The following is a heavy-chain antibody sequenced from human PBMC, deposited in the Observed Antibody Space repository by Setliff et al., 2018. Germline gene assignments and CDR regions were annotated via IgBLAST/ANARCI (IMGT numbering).Heavy chain of an antibody. J-gene: IGHJ5*02. V-gene: IGHV4-31*03. CDR1: GASMRSGTFY. Sequence: SETLSLTCTVSGASMRSGTFYRGWIRLHPGKGLEWIGYISYSGNTYYNPSFEGRLALSVDASMNQFSLRLSSVTAADSAIYYCARDRSALVRGVVHHNYFDPWGQGNKVTVS. CDR2: ISYSGNT. CDR3: ARDRSALVRGVVHHNYFDP. D-gene: IGHD3-10*01.